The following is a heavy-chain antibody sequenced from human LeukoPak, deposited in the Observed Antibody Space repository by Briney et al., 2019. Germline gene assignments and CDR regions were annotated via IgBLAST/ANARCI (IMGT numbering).Heavy chain of an antibody. D-gene: IGHD3-16*02. Sequence: PSETLSLTCTVSGGSISSYYWSWIRQPAGKGLEWIGRIYTSGSTNYNSSLKSRVTMSVDTSKNQFSLKLSSVTAADTAVYYCARDPAYDYVWGSYRPSDAFDIWGQGTMVTVSS. V-gene: IGHV4-4*07. CDR3: ARDPAYDYVWGSYRPSDAFDI. CDR1: GGSISSYY. J-gene: IGHJ3*02. CDR2: IYTSGST.